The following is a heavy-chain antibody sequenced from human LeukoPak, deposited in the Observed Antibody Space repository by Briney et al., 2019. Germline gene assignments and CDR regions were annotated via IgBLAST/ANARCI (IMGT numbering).Heavy chain of an antibody. V-gene: IGHV3-49*04. CDR3: TRGFYYDSSGYYYPVGYFDY. Sequence: PGRSLRLSCTASGFTFGDYAMSWVRQAPGKGLEWVGFIRSKAYGGTTEYAASVKGRFTISRDDSKSIAYLQMNSLKTEDTAAYYCTRGFYYDSSGYYYPVGYFDYWGQGTLVTVFS. CDR1: GFTFGDYA. J-gene: IGHJ4*02. CDR2: IRSKAYGGTT. D-gene: IGHD3-22*01.